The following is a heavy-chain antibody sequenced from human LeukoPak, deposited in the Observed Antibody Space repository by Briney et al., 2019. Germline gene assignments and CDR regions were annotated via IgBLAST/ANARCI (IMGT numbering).Heavy chain of an antibody. V-gene: IGHV4-59*01. Sequence: PSETLSLTCTVSGGSISSYYWSWIRQPPGKGLEWIGDIYYSGSTNYNSSLESRVTISVDTSKNQFSLKLNSVTAADTAVYYCARSVWQLTDYYFYYMDIWGKGTTVTISS. J-gene: IGHJ6*03. CDR1: GGSISSYY. CDR3: ARSVWQLTDYYFYYMDI. D-gene: IGHD5/OR15-5a*01. CDR2: IYYSGST.